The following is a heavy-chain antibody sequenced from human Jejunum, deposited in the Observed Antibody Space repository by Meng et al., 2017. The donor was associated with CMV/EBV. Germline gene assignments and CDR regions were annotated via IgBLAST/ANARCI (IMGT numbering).Heavy chain of an antibody. V-gene: IGHV3-73*01. CDR2: MRSKTNNYGT. CDR3: CSLSSGWPGFDP. CDR1: GVSSSASA. D-gene: IGHD6-19*01. J-gene: IGHJ5*02. Sequence: AAGVSSSASAMHWVRQAAGKGVEWIGCMRSKTNNYGTAYAASVRGRFTISRDGSKNTAYLRMTSLTIEDTALYYCCSLSSGWPGFDPWGQGTLVTVSS.